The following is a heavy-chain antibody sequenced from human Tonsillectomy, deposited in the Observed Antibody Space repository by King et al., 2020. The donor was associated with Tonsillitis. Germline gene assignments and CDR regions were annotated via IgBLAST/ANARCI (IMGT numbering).Heavy chain of an antibody. J-gene: IGHJ6*02. CDR3: ARGDPAYCGGDCYSVDYYGMDV. Sequence: QLVQSGAEVKKPGASVKVSCKASGYTFTSYYINWVRQATGQGLEWMGWMNPNSGNTGYAQKFQGRVTMTRNTSISTAYMELSSLRSEDAAGYDCARGDPAYCGGDCYSVDYYGMDVWGQGTTVTVSS. CDR2: MNPNSGNT. CDR1: GYTFTSYY. D-gene: IGHD2-21*02. V-gene: IGHV1-8*02.